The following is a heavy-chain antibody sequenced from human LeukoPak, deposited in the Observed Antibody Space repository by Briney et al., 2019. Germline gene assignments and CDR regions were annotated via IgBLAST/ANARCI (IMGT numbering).Heavy chain of an antibody. D-gene: IGHD3-22*01. CDR1: GGSISSYY. V-gene: IGHV4-59*12. CDR2: IYYSGST. J-gene: IGHJ3*02. CDR3: ARDTTYYYDSSGIWGAFDI. Sequence: PSETLSLTCTVSGGSISSYYWSWIRQPPGKGLQWIGYIYYSGSTNYNPSLKSRVTISVDTSKNQFSLKLSSVTAADTAVYYCARDTTYYYDSSGIWGAFDIWGQGTMVTVSS.